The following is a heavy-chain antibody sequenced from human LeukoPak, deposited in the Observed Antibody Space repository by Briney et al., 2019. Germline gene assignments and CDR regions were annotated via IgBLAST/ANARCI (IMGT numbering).Heavy chain of an antibody. CDR1: GYTFTSYY. J-gene: IGHJ2*01. CDR3: ASSGCYWDWYFDL. Sequence: ASVKVSCKASGYTFTSYYMHWVRQAPGQGLEWMGIINPSGGSTSYAQKFQGRVTMTRDMSTSTVYMELSSLRSEDTAVYCCASSGCYWDWYFDLWGRGTLVTVSS. CDR2: INPSGGST. V-gene: IGHV1-46*01. D-gene: IGHD6-19*01.